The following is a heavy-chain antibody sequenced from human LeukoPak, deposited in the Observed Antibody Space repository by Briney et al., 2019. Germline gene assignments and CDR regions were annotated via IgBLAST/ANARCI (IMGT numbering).Heavy chain of an antibody. J-gene: IGHJ4*02. Sequence: SVKASCKASGGTFSSYAISWVGQAPGQGPEWMGGIIPIFGTANYAQKFQGRVTITADESTSTAYMELSSLRSEDTAVYYCVCSSTSCSGGDWGQGTLVTVSS. D-gene: IGHD2-2*01. CDR3: VCSSTSCSGGD. CDR1: GGTFSSYA. CDR2: IIPIFGTA. V-gene: IGHV1-69*13.